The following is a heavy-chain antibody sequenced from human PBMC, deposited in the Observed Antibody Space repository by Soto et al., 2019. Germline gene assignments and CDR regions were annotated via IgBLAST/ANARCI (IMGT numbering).Heavy chain of an antibody. CDR2: ISAYNGNT. J-gene: IGHJ4*02. D-gene: IGHD3-3*01. CDR3: ARDIDPSRFLEWTSIDY. Sequence: ASVKVSCKASGYTFTDYAITWVRQAPGQGLEWMGWISAYNGNTNYAQRLQGRVTMTTDTSTSTAYMDLRSLRSDDTAVYYCARDIDPSRFLEWTSIDYWGQGTLVTVSS. CDR1: GYTFTDYA. V-gene: IGHV1-18*01.